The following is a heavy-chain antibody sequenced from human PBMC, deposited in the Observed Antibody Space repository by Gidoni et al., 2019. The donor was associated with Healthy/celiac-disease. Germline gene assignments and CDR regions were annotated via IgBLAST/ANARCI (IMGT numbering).Heavy chain of an antibody. CDR1: GGSFSGYY. CDR3: ARGGSQAAAGTDRYFDY. CDR2: INHSGST. Sequence: QVQLQQWGAGLLKPSETLSLTCAVYGGSFSGYYWSWIRQPPGKGLEWIGEINHSGSTNYNPSLKSRVTISVDTSKNQFSLKLSSVTAADTAVYYCARGGSQAAAGTDRYFDYWGQGTLVTVSS. V-gene: IGHV4-34*01. J-gene: IGHJ4*02. D-gene: IGHD6-13*01.